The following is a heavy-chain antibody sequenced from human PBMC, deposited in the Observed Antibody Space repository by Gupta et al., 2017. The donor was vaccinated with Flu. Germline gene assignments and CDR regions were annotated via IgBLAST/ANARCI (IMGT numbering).Heavy chain of an antibody. V-gene: IGHV3-30-3*01. D-gene: IGHD2-2*01. CDR3: ARAKGCSNFNCYRTFDF. CDR2: VSSDGRLI. Sequence: MHWVRQAPGKGLEWVAVVSSDGRLIYYADSVGGRFTISRDNSKNTLDLQMNSLRAEDTAVYYCARAKGCSNFNCYRTFDFWSQGTLVTVSS. J-gene: IGHJ4*02.